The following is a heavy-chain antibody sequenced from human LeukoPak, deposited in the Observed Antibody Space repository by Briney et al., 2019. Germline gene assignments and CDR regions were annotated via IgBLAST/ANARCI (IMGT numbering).Heavy chain of an antibody. CDR1: GFTLDDYA. CDR2: ISWNSVSI. CDR3: AKDILSGYCSSGSCYSGGPVLGSGMDV. V-gene: IGHV3-9*01. Sequence: PGGSLRLSCIASGFTLDDYAMHWVRQAPGKALEWVSGISWNSVSIAYADSVKGRFTISRDNAKNSLYLQMNSLRAEDTALYYCAKDILSGYCSSGSCYSGGPVLGSGMDVWGQGTTVTVSS. D-gene: IGHD2-15*01. J-gene: IGHJ6*02.